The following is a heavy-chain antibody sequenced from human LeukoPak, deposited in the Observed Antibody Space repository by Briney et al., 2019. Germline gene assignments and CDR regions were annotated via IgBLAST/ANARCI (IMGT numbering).Heavy chain of an antibody. V-gene: IGHV1-18*01. CDR3: ASAHYYDSSGYPFDY. CDR1: GYTFTSYG. CDR2: ISAYNGNT. J-gene: IGHJ4*02. Sequence: ASVKVSCKAPGYTFTSYGISWVRQAPGQGLEWMGWISAYNGNTNYAQKLQGRVTMTTDTSTSTAYMELRSLRSDDTAVYYCASAHYYDSSGYPFDYWGQGTLVTVSS. D-gene: IGHD3-22*01.